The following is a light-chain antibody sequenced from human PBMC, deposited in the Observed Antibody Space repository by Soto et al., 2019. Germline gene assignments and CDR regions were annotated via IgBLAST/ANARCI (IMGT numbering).Light chain of an antibody. CDR2: GAS. J-gene: IGKJ2*01. V-gene: IGKV3-20*01. CDR3: QLYGSSSYT. Sequence: EIVLTQSPGTLSLSPEERATLSCRASQSVSSSYLAWYQQKPGQAPRLLIYGASSRATGIPDRFSGSGSGTDFTLTISRLEPEDFAVYYCQLYGSSSYTFGQGTKLEIK. CDR1: QSVSSSY.